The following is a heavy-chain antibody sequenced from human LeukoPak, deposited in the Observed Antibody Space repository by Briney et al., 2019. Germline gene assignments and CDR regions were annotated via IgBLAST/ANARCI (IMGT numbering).Heavy chain of an antibody. J-gene: IGHJ4*02. Sequence: GGSLRLSCAAPGFTFSSYGMSWVRQAPGKGLEWVSAISGSGGSTYYADSVKGRFTISRDNSKNTLYLQMNSLRAEDTSVYYCARSPGILGTNYFDYWGQGTLVTVSS. D-gene: IGHD1-26*01. V-gene: IGHV3-23*01. CDR1: GFTFSSYG. CDR2: ISGSGGST. CDR3: ARSPGILGTNYFDY.